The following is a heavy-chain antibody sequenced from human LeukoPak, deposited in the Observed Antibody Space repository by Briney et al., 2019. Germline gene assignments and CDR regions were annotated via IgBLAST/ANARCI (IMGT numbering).Heavy chain of an antibody. J-gene: IGHJ3*02. CDR1: GGSISSYY. D-gene: IGHD3-10*01. CDR2: IYYSGST. CDR3: ARDRGFESYAFDM. V-gene: IGHV4-59*01. Sequence: SETLSLTCTVSGGSISSYYLSWIRQPPGKGLEWIGYIYYSGSTNYNPSLKSRVTISVDTSKNQFSLKLSSVTAADTAVYYCARDRGFESYAFDMWGQGTMVTVSS.